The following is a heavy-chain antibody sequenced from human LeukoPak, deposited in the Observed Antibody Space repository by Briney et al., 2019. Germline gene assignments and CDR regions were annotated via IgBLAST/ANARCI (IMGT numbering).Heavy chain of an antibody. CDR2: IYYSGST. CDR1: GGSISSYY. J-gene: IGHJ4*02. D-gene: IGHD3-3*01. V-gene: IGHV4-59*01. Sequence: PSETLSLTCTVSGGSISSYYWSWIRQPPGKGLEWIGYIYYSGSTNYNPSLKSRVTISVDTSKNQFPLKLSSVTAADTAVYYCARGAITIFGVVKNFDYWGQGTLVTVSS. CDR3: ARGAITIFGVVKNFDY.